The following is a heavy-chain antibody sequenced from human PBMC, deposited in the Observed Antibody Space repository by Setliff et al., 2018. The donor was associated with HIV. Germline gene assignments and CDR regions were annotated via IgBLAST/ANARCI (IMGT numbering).Heavy chain of an antibody. CDR1: GFSLGDFG. D-gene: IGHD6-19*01. J-gene: IGHJ4*02. Sequence: PGGSLRLSCAVSGFSLGDFGISWVRQAPGKGLEWVGFIRGKAYGETADFAASLKGRFTISRDDSKSIAYLQMNSLKTEDTAVYYCARGVPAVTGYHFDYWGQGTLVTVSS. V-gene: IGHV3-49*04. CDR2: IRGKAYGETA. CDR3: ARGVPAVTGYHFDY.